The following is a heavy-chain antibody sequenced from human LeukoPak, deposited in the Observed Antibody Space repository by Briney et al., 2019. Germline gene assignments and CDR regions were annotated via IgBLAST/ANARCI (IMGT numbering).Heavy chain of an antibody. CDR2: INHSGST. Sequence: PSETLSLTCTVSGGSISSYYWSWIRQPPGKGLEWIGEINHSGSTNYNPSLKSRVTISVDTSKNQFSLKLSSVTAADTAVYYCARGPIWVRYFDYWGQGTLVTVSS. V-gene: IGHV4-34*01. D-gene: IGHD3-9*01. CDR3: ARGPIWVRYFDY. J-gene: IGHJ4*02. CDR1: GGSISSYY.